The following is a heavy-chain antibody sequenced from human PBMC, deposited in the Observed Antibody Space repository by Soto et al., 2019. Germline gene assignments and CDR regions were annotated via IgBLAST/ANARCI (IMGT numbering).Heavy chain of an antibody. CDR2: ISYDGENT. CDR1: GFTFSSYA. D-gene: IGHD6-19*01. Sequence: PGGSLRLSCAASGFTFSSYAMHWVRQAPGKGLEWVAVISYDGENTYYGDSVKGRFTISRDTSKNTVYPQMNSLKSEDTAVYYCAKEGVAVWGQGTLVTVSS. V-gene: IGHV3-30*18. CDR3: AKEGVAV. J-gene: IGHJ4*02.